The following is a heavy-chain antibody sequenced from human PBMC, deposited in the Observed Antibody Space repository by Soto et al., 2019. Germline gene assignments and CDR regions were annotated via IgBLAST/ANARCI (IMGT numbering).Heavy chain of an antibody. Sequence: SETLSLTCSVSGGSLSSGPYSWGWIRQPPGKGLEWIGTFYYSGSTHYNPSLASRVTISVDTSKNQFYLKVNSVTAADTAVYYCARDLWGYCGTDCYPLDVWGQGTTVTVSS. CDR3: ARDLWGYCGTDCYPLDV. V-gene: IGHV4-39*07. D-gene: IGHD2-21*02. J-gene: IGHJ6*02. CDR1: GGSLSSGPYS. CDR2: FYYSGST.